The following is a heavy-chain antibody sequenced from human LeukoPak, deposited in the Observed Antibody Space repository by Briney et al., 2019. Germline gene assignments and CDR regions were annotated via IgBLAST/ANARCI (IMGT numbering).Heavy chain of an antibody. CDR3: AKYQTGTWTSYDSSDI. D-gene: IGHD1-7*01. CDR2: LNGESTFK. V-gene: IGHV3-21*01. J-gene: IGHJ3*02. CDR1: GFSFSSPG. Sequence: GGSLRLSCTASGFSFSSPGMNWVRQAPGKGPEWVSSLNGESTFKVYADSVKGRFTISRDNAKNSLYLQMDSLRAEDTAVYYCAKYQTGTWTSYDSSDIWGQGTLVTVSS.